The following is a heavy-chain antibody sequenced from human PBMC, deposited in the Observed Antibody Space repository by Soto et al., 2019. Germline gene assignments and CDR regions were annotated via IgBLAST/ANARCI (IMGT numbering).Heavy chain of an antibody. J-gene: IGHJ5*02. CDR1: GGTLSSYA. CDR3: ARAFYGTLPTGFDP. Sequence: SVKVSCKASGGTLSSYAISWVRQAPGQGLEWMGGIIPIFGTANYAQKFQGRVTITADESTSTAYMELSSLRSEDTAVYYCARAFYGTLPTGFDPWGQGTLVTVSS. V-gene: IGHV1-69*13. D-gene: IGHD4-17*01. CDR2: IIPIFGTA.